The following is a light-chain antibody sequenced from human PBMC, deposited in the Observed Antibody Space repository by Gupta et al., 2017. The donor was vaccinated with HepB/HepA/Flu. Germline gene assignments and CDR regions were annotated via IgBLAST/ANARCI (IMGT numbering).Light chain of an antibody. J-gene: IGLJ3*02. Sequence: QSLLTQPPSASGTPGQRVTISCSGSSSNIGSNTVNWYQQLPGTAPKLLIYSNNQRPSGVPDRFSGSKSGTSASLAISGLQSEDEADYYSAAWDDSLNGWVFGGGTKLTVL. V-gene: IGLV1-44*01. CDR3: AAWDDSLNGWV. CDR1: SSNIGSNT. CDR2: SNN.